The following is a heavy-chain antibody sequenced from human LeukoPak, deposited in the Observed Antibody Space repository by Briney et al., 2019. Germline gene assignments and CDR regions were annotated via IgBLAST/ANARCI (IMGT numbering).Heavy chain of an antibody. D-gene: IGHD2-2*01. Sequence: GRSLRLSCAASGFTFDDYAMHWVRQAPGKGLEWVSGISWNSGSIGYADSVKGRFTISRDNAENSLYLQMNSLRAEDMALYYCAKGYCSSTSCYVDYWGQGTLVTVSS. CDR2: ISWNSGSI. V-gene: IGHV3-9*03. CDR3: AKGYCSSTSCYVDY. J-gene: IGHJ4*02. CDR1: GFTFDDYA.